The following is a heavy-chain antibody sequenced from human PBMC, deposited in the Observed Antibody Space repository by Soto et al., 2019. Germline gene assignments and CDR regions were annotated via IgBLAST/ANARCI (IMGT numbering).Heavy chain of an antibody. CDR1: GGTFSSYA. Sequence: QVQLVQSGAEVKKPGSSVKVSCKASGGTFSSYAISWVRQAPGQGLEWMGGIIPIFGTANYAQKFQGRVTITADESQSTEYMELISLRTEATAVYYCARGGGYCSSTSCFREYYYSGMDVWGQGTTVTVSS. V-gene: IGHV1-69*01. J-gene: IGHJ6*02. D-gene: IGHD2-2*01. CDR2: IIPIFGTA. CDR3: ARGGGYCSSTSCFREYYYSGMDV.